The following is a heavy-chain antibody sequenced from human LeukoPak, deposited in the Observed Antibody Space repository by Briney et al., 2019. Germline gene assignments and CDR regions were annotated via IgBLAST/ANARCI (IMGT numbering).Heavy chain of an antibody. D-gene: IGHD3-9*01. CDR1: GFTFSSYA. Sequence: GGSLRLSCAASGFTFSSYAMSWVRQAPGKGLEWVSAISGSGGSTYYADSVKGRFTISRDNPKNTLYPQMNSLRAEDTAVYYCAKDRLRGRYFDWLLYWGQGTLVTVSS. CDR2: ISGSGGST. V-gene: IGHV3-23*01. CDR3: AKDRLRGRYFDWLLY. J-gene: IGHJ4*02.